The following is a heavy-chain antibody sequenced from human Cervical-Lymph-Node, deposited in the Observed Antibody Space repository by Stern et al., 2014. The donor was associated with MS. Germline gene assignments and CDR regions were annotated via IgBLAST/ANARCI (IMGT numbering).Heavy chain of an antibody. CDR3: AKDPRIYDSSGYLDA. V-gene: IGHV3-30*18. D-gene: IGHD3-22*01. J-gene: IGHJ5*02. CDR2: ISYDGDNK. CDR1: GFTFSLYD. Sequence: VQLVQSGGGVVQPGRSLRLSCAASGFTFSLYDMHWVRQAPGKGLEWVAVISYDGDNKFYTDSVKGRFTISRDSSKSTPYLQLNSLRPEDTAIYYCAKDPRIYDSSGYLDAWGQGTLVTVSS.